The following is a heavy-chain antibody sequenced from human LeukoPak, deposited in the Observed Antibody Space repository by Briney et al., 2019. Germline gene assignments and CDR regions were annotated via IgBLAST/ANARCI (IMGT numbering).Heavy chain of an antibody. D-gene: IGHD6-19*01. Sequence: SETLSLTCAVYGGSFSGYYWSWIRQPPGKGLEWIGEINHSGSTNYNPSLKSRVTISVDTSKNQFSLKLSSVTAADTAVYYCAGGWGYSSGWLGYYYGMDVWGQGTTVTVSS. CDR1: GGSFSGYY. CDR2: INHSGST. CDR3: AGGWGYSSGWLGYYYGMDV. J-gene: IGHJ6*02. V-gene: IGHV4-34*01.